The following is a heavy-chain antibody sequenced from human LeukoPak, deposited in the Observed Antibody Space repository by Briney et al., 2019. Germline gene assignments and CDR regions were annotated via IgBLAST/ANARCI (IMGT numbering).Heavy chain of an antibody. Sequence: PSETLSLTCTVSGGSISSYYWSWIRQPPGKGLEWIGYIYYSGSTNYNPSLKSRVTISVDTSKNQFSLKLSSVTAADTAVYYCARDGPPYYYDSSGPLLAFDIWGQGTMVTVSS. D-gene: IGHD3-22*01. V-gene: IGHV4-59*01. CDR1: GGSISSYY. CDR2: IYYSGST. J-gene: IGHJ3*02. CDR3: ARDGPPYYYDSSGPLLAFDI.